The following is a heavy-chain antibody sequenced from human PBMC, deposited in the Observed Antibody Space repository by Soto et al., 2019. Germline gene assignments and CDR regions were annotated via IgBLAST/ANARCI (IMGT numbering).Heavy chain of an antibody. V-gene: IGHV3-13*01. J-gene: IGHJ3*02. CDR1: GFTFSSYD. CDR2: IGTAGDT. Sequence: GGSLRLSCAASGFTFSSYDMHWVRQATGKGLEWVSAIGTAGDTYYPGSVKGRFTISRENAKNSLYLQMNSLRAGDTAVYYCARARLYSSSGDAFDIWGQGTMVTVSS. CDR3: ARARLYSSSGDAFDI. D-gene: IGHD6-13*01.